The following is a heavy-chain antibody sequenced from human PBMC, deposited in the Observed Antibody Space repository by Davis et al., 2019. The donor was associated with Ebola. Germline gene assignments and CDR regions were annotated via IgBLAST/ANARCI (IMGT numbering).Heavy chain of an antibody. J-gene: IGHJ3*02. CDR2: INHSGST. Sequence: SETLSLTCTVSGDSISSSHYYWSWIRQPPGKGLEWIGEINHSGSTNYNPSLKSRVTISVDTSKNQFSLKLSSVTAADTAVYYCASPYCSSTSCSSELDAFDIWGQGTMVTVSS. CDR1: GDSISSSHYY. V-gene: IGHV4-39*07. D-gene: IGHD2-2*01. CDR3: ASPYCSSTSCSSELDAFDI.